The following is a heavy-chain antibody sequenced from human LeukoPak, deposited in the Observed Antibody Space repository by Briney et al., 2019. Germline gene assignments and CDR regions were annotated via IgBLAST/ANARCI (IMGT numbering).Heavy chain of an antibody. J-gene: IGHJ4*02. V-gene: IGHV1-69*04. Sequence: ASVKVSCKASGGTFSSYAISWVRQAPGQGLEWMGRIIPIFGIANYAQKFQGRVTITADKSTSTAYMELRSLRSDDTAVYYCARDLYYYDSSGLPAGYWGQGTLVTVSS. D-gene: IGHD3-22*01. CDR1: GGTFSSYA. CDR3: ARDLYYYDSSGLPAGY. CDR2: IIPIFGIA.